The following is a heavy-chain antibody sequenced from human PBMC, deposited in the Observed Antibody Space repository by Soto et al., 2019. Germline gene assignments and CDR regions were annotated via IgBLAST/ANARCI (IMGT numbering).Heavy chain of an antibody. CDR3: SERAPEGVQP. J-gene: IGHJ5*01. CDR1: GGSFGSSAYY. CDR2: INSSGST. D-gene: IGHD1-1*01. Sequence: SETLSLTCTVSGGSFGSSAYYWGWIRRAPGKGLEWIGSINSSGSTFSNPSLKSRVTLSVDTSKNQFSLKLTSVTAADTALYYFSERAPEGVQPWGQGNL. V-gene: IGHV4-39*01.